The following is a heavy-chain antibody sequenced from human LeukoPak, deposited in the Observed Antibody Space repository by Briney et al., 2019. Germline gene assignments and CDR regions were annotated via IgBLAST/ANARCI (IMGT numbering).Heavy chain of an antibody. V-gene: IGHV2-70*11. CDR2: IDWDDDK. J-gene: IGHJ3*02. CDR1: GFSLSTSGMC. D-gene: IGHD3-22*01. CDR3: ARIGYYDSTGYDYDAFDI. Sequence: SGPTLVNPTPTLTLTCTFSGFSLSTSGMCVSWIRQPPGKALEWLSRIDWDDDKYYSTSLKTRLTISKDTSKNQVVLTMTNMDPVDTATYYCARIGYYDSTGYDYDAFDIWGQGTMVTVSS.